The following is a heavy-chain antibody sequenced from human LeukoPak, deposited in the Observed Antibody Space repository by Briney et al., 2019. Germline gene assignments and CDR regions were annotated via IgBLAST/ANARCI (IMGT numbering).Heavy chain of an antibody. Sequence: ASVKVSCKVSGYTFTDYYMHWVQQAPRKGLEWMGLVDPEDGETIYAEKFQGRVTITADTSTDTAYMELSSLRSEDTAVYYCARVSSRRLLLEWLPSDYYYYYMDVWGKGTTVTVSS. CDR1: GYTFTDYY. CDR2: VDPEDGET. J-gene: IGHJ6*03. D-gene: IGHD3-3*01. CDR3: ARVSSRRLLLEWLPSDYYYYYMDV. V-gene: IGHV1-69-2*01.